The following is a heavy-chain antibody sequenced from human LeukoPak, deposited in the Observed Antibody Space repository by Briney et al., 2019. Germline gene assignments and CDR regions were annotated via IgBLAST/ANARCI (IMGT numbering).Heavy chain of an antibody. Sequence: PGGSLRLSCAASGFTFSSYAMSWVRQAPGKGLEWVSAISGSGGSTYYADSVKSRFTISRDNSKNTLYLQMNSLRAEDTAVYYCAREYYDFWSGYYAYWGQGTLVTVSS. CDR3: AREYYDFWSGYYAY. J-gene: IGHJ4*02. V-gene: IGHV3-23*01. CDR1: GFTFSSYA. CDR2: ISGSGGST. D-gene: IGHD3-3*01.